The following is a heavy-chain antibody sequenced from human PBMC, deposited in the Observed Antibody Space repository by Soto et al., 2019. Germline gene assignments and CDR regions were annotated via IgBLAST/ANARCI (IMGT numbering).Heavy chain of an antibody. CDR3: APLPPRPYYHGVDV. V-gene: IGHV4-59*01. Sequence: SETLSLTCSVSGVSIVYYYWNWIRKPPGKGLEWLGHIYYTGITAYNPSLNSRITISVDTSKNQISLNLGSVTAADTAVYYCAPLPPRPYYHGVDVWGPGPAVTVSS. J-gene: IGHJ6*02. CDR1: GVSIVYYY. CDR2: IYYTGIT.